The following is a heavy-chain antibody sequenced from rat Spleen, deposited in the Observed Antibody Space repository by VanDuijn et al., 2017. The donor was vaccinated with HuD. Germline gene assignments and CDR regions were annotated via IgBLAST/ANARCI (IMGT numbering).Heavy chain of an antibody. V-gene: IGHV2-41*01. CDR1: GFSLTNYN. CDR2: IWNTGGT. CDR3: ARANWFAY. J-gene: IGHJ3*01. Sequence: QVQLKESGPGLMQPSQTLSLTCIVSGFSLTNYNVHWVRQPPGKGLEWMGVIWNTGGTRYNSALKSRLSISKDTSKSQVFLKMSSLQTEDTATYYCARANWFAYWGQGTLVTVSS.